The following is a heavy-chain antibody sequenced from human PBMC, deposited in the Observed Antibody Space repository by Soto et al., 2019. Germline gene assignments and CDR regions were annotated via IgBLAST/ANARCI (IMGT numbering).Heavy chain of an antibody. V-gene: IGHV1-69*13. J-gene: IGHJ6*02. CDR2: IVPIFGTA. CDR3: ALTRGTITMVRGVYYYYVMDV. D-gene: IGHD3-10*01. CDR1: GGTFSSYA. Sequence: AAVKVSCKASGGTFSSYAISWVRQAPGQGLEWMGGIVPIFGTANYAQKFQGRVTITADESTSTAYMELSSLRSEDTAVYYCALTRGTITMVRGVYYYYVMDVWGQGTTVTVSS.